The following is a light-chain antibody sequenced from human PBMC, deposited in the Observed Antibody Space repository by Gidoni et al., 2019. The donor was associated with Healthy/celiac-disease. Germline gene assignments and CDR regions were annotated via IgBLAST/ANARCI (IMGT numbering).Light chain of an antibody. CDR3: QQSYSTPPT. CDR2: AAS. J-gene: IGKJ4*01. V-gene: IGKV1-39*01. Sequence: DIQMTQSPSSLSASVGDRVTITCRASQNMSSYLNWYQQKPGKAPKLLIYAASSLQSGVPSMFSGSVSGTDFTLTISSLQPDDFATYYCQQSYSTPPTFGGGTKVEIK. CDR1: QNMSSY.